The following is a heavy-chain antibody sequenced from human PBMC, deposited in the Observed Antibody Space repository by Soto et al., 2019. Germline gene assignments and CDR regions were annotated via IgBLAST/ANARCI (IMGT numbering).Heavy chain of an antibody. V-gene: IGHV3-30-3*01. CDR1: GFTFSSYA. D-gene: IGHD6-19*01. CDR3: AKDHRWAVAGISYYFDY. CDR2: ISYDGSNK. J-gene: IGHJ4*02. Sequence: GGSLRLSCAASGFTFSSYAMHWVRQAPGKGLEWVAVISYDGSNKYYADSVKGRFTISRDNSKNTLYLQMNSLRAEDTAVYYCAKDHRWAVAGISYYFDYWGQGTLVTVSS.